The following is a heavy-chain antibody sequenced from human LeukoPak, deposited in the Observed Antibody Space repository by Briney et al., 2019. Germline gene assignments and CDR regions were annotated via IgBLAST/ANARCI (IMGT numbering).Heavy chain of an antibody. CDR2: IRSKAYGGTT. Sequence: GGSLRLSCTASGFTFGDYAMSWVRQAPGKGLEWVGFIRSKAYGGTTEYAASVKGRFTISRDDSKSIAYLQMNSLRAEDTAVFYCAREYDYLWGSYRYDSYNYGMDVWGQGTTVTVSS. D-gene: IGHD3-16*02. J-gene: IGHJ6*02. CDR3: AREYDYLWGSYRYDSYNYGMDV. CDR1: GFTFGDYA. V-gene: IGHV3-49*04.